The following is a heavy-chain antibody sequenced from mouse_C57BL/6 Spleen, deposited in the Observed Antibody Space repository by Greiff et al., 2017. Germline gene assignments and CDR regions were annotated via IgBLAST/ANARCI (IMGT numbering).Heavy chain of an antibody. V-gene: IGHV1-15*01. CDR2: IDPETGGT. CDR3: TIWLRRGFDY. CDR1: GYTFTDYE. Sequence: QVQLQQSGAELVRPGASVTLSCKASGYTFTDYEMHWVKQTPVHGLEWIGAIDPETGGTAYNQKFKGKAILTADKSSSTAYMELRSLTSEDSAVYYCTIWLRRGFDYWGQGTTLTVSS. J-gene: IGHJ2*01. D-gene: IGHD2-2*01.